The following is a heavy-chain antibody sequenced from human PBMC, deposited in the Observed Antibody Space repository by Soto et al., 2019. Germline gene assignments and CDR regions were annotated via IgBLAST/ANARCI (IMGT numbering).Heavy chain of an antibody. CDR3: ATIMVPASRHIDFDY. J-gene: IGHJ4*02. V-gene: IGHV4-39*01. D-gene: IGHD2-21*02. Sequence: FGTQSLTCSVFGGSLSTNNYYWSWIRQYPGQGLEWSGSIFYNCHANYNPSLRGRVTISQDLSKNQFSLKLASMTAADTAVYYCATIMVPASRHIDFDYWGRGTLVTVSA. CDR1: GGSLSTNNYY. CDR2: IFYNCHA.